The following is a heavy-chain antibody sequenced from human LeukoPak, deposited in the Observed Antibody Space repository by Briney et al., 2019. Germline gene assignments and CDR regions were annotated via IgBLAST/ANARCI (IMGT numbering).Heavy chain of an antibody. CDR2: IYHSGNT. CDR1: GYSISSAFY. J-gene: IGHJ4*02. D-gene: IGHD4-23*01. V-gene: IGHV4-38-2*02. CDR3: ARSATVVTGFDY. Sequence: SETLSLTCTVSGYSISSAFYWVWIRQSPGKGLQWIGSIYHSGNTYYNPSLESRLTISVDRSKNQFSLKLSSVTAADTAVYYCARSATVVTGFDYWGQGTLVTVSS.